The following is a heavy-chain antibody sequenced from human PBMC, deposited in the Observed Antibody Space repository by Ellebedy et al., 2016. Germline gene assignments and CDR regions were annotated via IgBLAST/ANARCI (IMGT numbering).Heavy chain of an antibody. Sequence: SETLSLXXTVSGDSISSTSFYWVWIRQPPGKGLEWIGSIYNRRNTYYNPSLKSRVTISVDTSKNRISLTLRAVTAADTAIYYCAKTGGIAAATTWFDPWGQGTLVIVSS. J-gene: IGHJ5*02. CDR1: GDSISSTSFY. V-gene: IGHV4-39*01. CDR2: IYNRRNT. CDR3: AKTGGIAAATTWFDP. D-gene: IGHD6-13*01.